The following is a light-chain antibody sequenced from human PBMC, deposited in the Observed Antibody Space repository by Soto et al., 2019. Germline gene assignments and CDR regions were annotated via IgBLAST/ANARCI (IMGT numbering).Light chain of an antibody. CDR3: QQYDNLPIT. V-gene: IGKV1-33*01. CDR2: DAS. J-gene: IGKJ5*01. CDR1: QDISNY. Sequence: EIEMTQSPSTLSASLGERVTISCRASQDISNYLDWYQQKPGQAPKLLIYDASNLATGVPSRFSGSGSGTDFTLTISSLQTEDIATYYCQQYDNLPITFGQGTRLEIK.